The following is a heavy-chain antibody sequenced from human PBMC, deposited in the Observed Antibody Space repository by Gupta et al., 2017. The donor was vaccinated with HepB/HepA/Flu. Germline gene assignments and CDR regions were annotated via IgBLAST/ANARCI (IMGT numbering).Heavy chain of an antibody. D-gene: IGHD1-1*01. CDR2: ITPTGDFT. Sequence: QVHLVQSEAEVKKPGASVKLSCKASGFPLSSHFMHWVRQAPGQGLEWMGLITPTGDFTIYAQKFQGRVAVTRDTSTSTVYMDLNSLRSEDTAIYYCARERVQAAKDFDYWGQGTQVTVSS. CDR3: ARERVQAAKDFDY. CDR1: GFPLSSHF. V-gene: IGHV1-46*01. J-gene: IGHJ4*01.